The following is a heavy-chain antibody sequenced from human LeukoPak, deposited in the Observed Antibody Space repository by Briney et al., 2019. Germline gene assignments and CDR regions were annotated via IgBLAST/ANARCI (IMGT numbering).Heavy chain of an antibody. Sequence: GGSLRLSCAASGFTFSSYSMNWVRQAPGKGLEWVSYISSSSSTIYYADSVKGRFTISRDNAKNSLYLQMNSLRAEDTAVYYCARGGYDILTGYPNAFDIWGQGTMVTVSS. J-gene: IGHJ3*02. CDR1: GFTFSSYS. CDR2: ISSSSSTI. CDR3: ARGGYDILTGYPNAFDI. V-gene: IGHV3-48*04. D-gene: IGHD3-9*01.